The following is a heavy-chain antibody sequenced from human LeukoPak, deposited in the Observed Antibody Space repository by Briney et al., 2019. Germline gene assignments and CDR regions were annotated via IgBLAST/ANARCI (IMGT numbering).Heavy chain of an antibody. D-gene: IGHD6-19*01. Sequence: GGSLRLSCAASGFIVSSNSMSWVRQAPGKGLEWVSAISDSGDSTNYADSVKGRFTISRDYSKDTVYLQMESLRAEDTALYYCAKAAVATTSWGQGTLVTVSS. CDR1: GFIVSSNS. CDR2: ISDSGDST. CDR3: AKAAVATTS. J-gene: IGHJ4*02. V-gene: IGHV3-23*01.